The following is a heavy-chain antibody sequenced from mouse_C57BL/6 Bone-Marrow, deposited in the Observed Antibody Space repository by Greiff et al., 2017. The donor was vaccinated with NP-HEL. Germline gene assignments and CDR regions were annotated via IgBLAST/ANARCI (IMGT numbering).Heavy chain of an antibody. J-gene: IGHJ4*01. CDR2: ISYDGSN. D-gene: IGHD2-5*01. Sequence: EVQVVESGPGLVKPSQSLSLTCSVTGYSITSGYYWNWIRQFPGNKLEWMGYISYDGSNNYNPSLKNRISITRDTSKNQFFLKLNSVTTEDTATYYCARDYSKDYAMDYWGQGTSVTVSS. CDR3: ARDYSKDYAMDY. V-gene: IGHV3-6*01. CDR1: GYSITSGYY.